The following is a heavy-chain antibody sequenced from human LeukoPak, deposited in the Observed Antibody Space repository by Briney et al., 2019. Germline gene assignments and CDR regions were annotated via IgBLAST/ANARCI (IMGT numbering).Heavy chain of an antibody. V-gene: IGHV3-7*01. D-gene: IGHD2-21*02. CDR1: RFTLSNYW. Sequence: GGSLRLSCVASRFTLSNYWMSWVRQAPGKGLEWVANINQDGSKKRYADSMEGRFTISRDNAKESLYLQLNSLRAEDTAVYYCAKWGPYCVGDYCPALDSWGQGTLVTVSS. J-gene: IGHJ4*02. CDR3: AKWGPYCVGDYCPALDS. CDR2: INQDGSKK.